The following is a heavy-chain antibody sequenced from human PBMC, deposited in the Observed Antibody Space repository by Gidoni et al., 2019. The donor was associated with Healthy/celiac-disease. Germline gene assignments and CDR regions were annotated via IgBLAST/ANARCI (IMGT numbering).Heavy chain of an antibody. V-gene: IGHV3-15*07. CDR2: IKSKTDGGTT. D-gene: IGHD6-13*01. CDR3: TTETYSSSWYGPQYFQH. CDR1: GFTFSNAW. J-gene: IGHJ1*01. Sequence: EVQLVESGGGLVKPGGSLRLSCAASGFTFSNAWMNWVRQAPGKGLEWVGRIKSKTDGGTTDDAAPVKGRFTISRDDSKNTLYLQMNSLKTEDTAVYYCTTETYSSSWYGPQYFQHWGQGTLVTVSS.